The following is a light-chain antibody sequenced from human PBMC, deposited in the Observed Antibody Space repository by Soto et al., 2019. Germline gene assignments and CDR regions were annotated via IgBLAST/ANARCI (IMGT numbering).Light chain of an antibody. J-gene: IGKJ5*01. CDR2: DAS. Sequence: DIQMTQSPSTLSASVGDIVTITCRASHSIRSRLAWFQQKPGKAPKLLIYDASSLESGVPQRFSGSGSGTEFTLTISSLQSEDFAVYYCQQYNKWPLITFGQGTRLEIK. CDR3: QQYNKWPLIT. V-gene: IGKV1-5*01. CDR1: HSIRSR.